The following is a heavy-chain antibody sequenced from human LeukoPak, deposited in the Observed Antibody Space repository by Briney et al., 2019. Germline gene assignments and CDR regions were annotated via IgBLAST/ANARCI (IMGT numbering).Heavy chain of an antibody. CDR2: ISYDGSNK. CDR3: ARVGGQQLVRNYYFDY. D-gene: IGHD6-13*01. V-gene: IGHV3-30-3*01. CDR1: GFTFSSYW. J-gene: IGHJ4*02. Sequence: GGSLRLSCAASGFTFSSYWMHWVRQAPGKGLEWVAVISYDGSNKYYADSVKGRFTISRDNSKNTLYLQMNSLRAEDTAVYYCARVGGQQLVRNYYFDYWGQGTLVTVSS.